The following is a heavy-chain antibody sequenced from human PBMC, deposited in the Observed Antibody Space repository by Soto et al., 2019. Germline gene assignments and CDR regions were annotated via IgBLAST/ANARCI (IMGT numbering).Heavy chain of an antibody. CDR1: GYSISSSNW. Sequence: QVQLQESGPGLVKPSDTLSLTCAVSGYSISSSNWWGWIRQPPGKGLEWIGYIYYSGSTYYNPSLKSRVTMAVDTSKNQFSLKLSSVTAVDTAVYYCARIRFDDSSGSGIDYWGQGTLVTVSS. V-gene: IGHV4-28*01. D-gene: IGHD3-22*01. CDR3: ARIRFDDSSGSGIDY. CDR2: IYYSGST. J-gene: IGHJ4*02.